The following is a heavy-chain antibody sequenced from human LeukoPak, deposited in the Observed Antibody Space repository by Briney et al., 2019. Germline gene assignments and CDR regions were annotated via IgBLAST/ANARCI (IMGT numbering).Heavy chain of an antibody. D-gene: IGHD3-10*01. CDR1: GGSFSGYY. Sequence: SETLSLTCAVYGGSFSGYYWSWIRQPPGKGLEWIGYIYYSGSTNYNPSLKSRVTISVDTSKNQFSLKLSSVTAADTAVYYCARHGTPLRYGSGNYYKGAPFDYWGQGTLVTVSS. CDR3: ARHGTPLRYGSGNYYKGAPFDY. J-gene: IGHJ4*02. V-gene: IGHV4-59*01. CDR2: IYYSGST.